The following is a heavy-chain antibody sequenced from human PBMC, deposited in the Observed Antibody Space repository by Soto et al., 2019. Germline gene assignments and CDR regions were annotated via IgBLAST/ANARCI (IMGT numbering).Heavy chain of an antibody. CDR3: ARGAMLSAAISTSFDP. D-gene: IGHD2-2*01. V-gene: IGHV1-2*02. CDR2: INPKSDVT. J-gene: IGHJ5*02. CDR1: GYTFSDYK. Sequence: VASVKVSCKASGYTFSDYKIHWLRQAPGQGLEWMGWINPKSDVTNYAHKFKDRVTMTRDTSTGTVYMDLSRLTFDDTAVYYCARGAMLSAAISTSFDPWGQGTLVTVSS.